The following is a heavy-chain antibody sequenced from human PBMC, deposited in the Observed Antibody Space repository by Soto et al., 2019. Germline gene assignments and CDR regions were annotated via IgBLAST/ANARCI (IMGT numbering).Heavy chain of an antibody. J-gene: IGHJ5*02. CDR1: GYTFISYG. D-gene: IGHD2-8*01. CDR3: ARDSRANGVCYVDR. Sequence: QVQLVQSGAEVKKPGASVKVSCKASGYTFISYGISWVRQAPGQGLEWMGGISAYNGNTNYAQKLQGRVTMTTDTSTSTVYMELSSLRSDDTAVYYCARDSRANGVCYVDRWGQGTLVTVSS. V-gene: IGHV1-18*01. CDR2: ISAYNGNT.